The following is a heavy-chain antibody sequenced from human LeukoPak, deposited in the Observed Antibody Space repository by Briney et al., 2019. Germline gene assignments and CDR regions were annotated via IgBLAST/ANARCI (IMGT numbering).Heavy chain of an antibody. CDR3: ARSRKTGGTSKGRQNWFDP. D-gene: IGHD1-1*01. CDR1: GYTFTTYE. CDR2: VNPNRGDT. V-gene: IGHV1-8*01. J-gene: IGHJ5*02. Sequence: GASVKVSCKASGYTFTTYEIHWVRQATGQGLEWMGWVNPNRGDTGYAQKFRGRVTMTRSTSISTVYMELSSLRSEDTAIYYCARSRKTGGTSKGRQNWFDPWGQGTLVIVSS.